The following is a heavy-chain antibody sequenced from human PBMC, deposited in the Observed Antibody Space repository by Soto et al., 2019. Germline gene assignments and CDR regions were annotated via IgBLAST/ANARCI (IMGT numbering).Heavy chain of an antibody. D-gene: IGHD6-19*01. CDR1: GGTFSSYA. CDR3: ARDRAVAGTWFDP. CDR2: IIPIFGTA. J-gene: IGHJ5*02. Sequence: GASVKVSCKASGGTFSSYAISWVRQAPGQGLEWMGGIIPIFGTANYAQKFQGRVTITADESTSTAYMERSSLRSEDTAVYYCARDRAVAGTWFDPWGQGTLVTVSS. V-gene: IGHV1-69*13.